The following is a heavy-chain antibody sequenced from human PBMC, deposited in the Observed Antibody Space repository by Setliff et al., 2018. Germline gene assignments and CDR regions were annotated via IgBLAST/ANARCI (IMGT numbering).Heavy chain of an antibody. CDR1: RSTFSGDD. D-gene: IGHD2-8*02. CDR2: INTGDAII. V-gene: IGHV3-48*03. CDR3: VRASPIRLGVLHS. J-gene: IGHJ4*02. Sequence: PGGSLRLSCAGSRSTFSGDDMNWVRQAPGKGLEWISYINTGDAIIYYAPSVKGRFTISRDNAKNSLFLQMNSLRADDTAVYYCVRASPIRLGVLHSWGQGTLVTVSS.